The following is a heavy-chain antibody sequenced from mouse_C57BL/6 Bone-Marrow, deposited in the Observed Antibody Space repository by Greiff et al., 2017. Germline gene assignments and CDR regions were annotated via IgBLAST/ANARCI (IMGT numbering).Heavy chain of an antibody. CDR3: GITTVPLYYAMDY. Sequence: QVQLKQSGPELVKPGASVKISCKASGYAFSSSWMNWVKQRPGKGLEWIGRIYPGDGDTNYNGKFKGKATLTADKSSSTAYMQLSSLTSEDSAVYFCGITTVPLYYAMDYWGQGTSVTVSS. D-gene: IGHD1-1*01. CDR2: IYPGDGDT. J-gene: IGHJ4*01. V-gene: IGHV1-82*01. CDR1: GYAFSSSW.